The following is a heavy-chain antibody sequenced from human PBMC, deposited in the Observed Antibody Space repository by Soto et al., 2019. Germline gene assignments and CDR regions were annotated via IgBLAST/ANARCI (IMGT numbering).Heavy chain of an antibody. CDR1: GYTFTSYY. V-gene: IGHV1-46*01. CDR2: INPSGGST. D-gene: IGHD2-15*01. CDR3: ARVSVVGDAFDI. Sequence: QVQLVQSGAEVKKPGASVKVSCKASGYTFTSYYMHWVRQAPGQGLEWMGIINPSGGSTSYAQKFQGRVTMTTDTSTSTVYMELSSLRSEDTAVYYCARVSVVGDAFDIWGQGTMVTVSS. J-gene: IGHJ3*02.